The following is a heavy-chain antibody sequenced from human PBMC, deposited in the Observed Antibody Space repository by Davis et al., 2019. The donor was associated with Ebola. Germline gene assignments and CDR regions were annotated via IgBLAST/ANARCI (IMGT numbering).Heavy chain of an antibody. Sequence: GESLKISCAASGFTFSSYAMSWVRQAPGKGLEWVSAISGSGGSTYYADSVKGRFTISSDNSKNTLYLQMNSLRAEDTAVYYCAKEIQWRYYPVDYYGMDVWGQGTTVTVSS. CDR2: ISGSGGST. D-gene: IGHD2-15*01. V-gene: IGHV3-23*01. CDR3: AKEIQWRYYPVDYYGMDV. J-gene: IGHJ6*02. CDR1: GFTFSSYA.